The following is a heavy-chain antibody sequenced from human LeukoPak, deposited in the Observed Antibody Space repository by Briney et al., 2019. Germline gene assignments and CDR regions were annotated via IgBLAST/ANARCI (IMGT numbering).Heavy chain of an antibody. J-gene: IGHJ4*02. V-gene: IGHV3-7*01. CDR3: ARGRGGIVVVDY. CDR2: IKQDGSET. D-gene: IGHD1-26*01. Sequence: GGSLRLSCAASGFIFNTYWMSWVRQAPGKGLEWVANIKQDGSETYYVDSLEGRFTVSRDNAKNSLYLQMNSLRAEDTAVYYCARGRGGIVVVDYWGQGTLVTVSS. CDR1: GFIFNTYW.